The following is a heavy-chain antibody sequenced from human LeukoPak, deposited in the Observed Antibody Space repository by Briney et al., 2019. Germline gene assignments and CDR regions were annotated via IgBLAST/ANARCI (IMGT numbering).Heavy chain of an antibody. V-gene: IGHV3-48*03. J-gene: IGHJ4*02. Sequence: GGTLRLSCAVSGFTSCSYEMNWVCEAPGRGLERVLDNTSSGSAIYSADSVRGRFPIYRDNAKNSLYLRMTSRRAEDTVVYYCARDTSFFYFDYWGQGTLVTVSS. CDR2: NTSSGSAI. CDR3: ARDTSFFYFDY. CDR1: GFTSCSYE. D-gene: IGHD3-16*01.